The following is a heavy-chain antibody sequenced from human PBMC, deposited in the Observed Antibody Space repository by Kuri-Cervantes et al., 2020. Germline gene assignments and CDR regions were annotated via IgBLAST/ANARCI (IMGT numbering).Heavy chain of an antibody. V-gene: IGHV1-69*13. Sequence: SVKVSRKASGGTFSSYAISWVRQAPGKGLEWMGGISPIFGTANYAQKFQGRVTITAHESPSTAYMGLSSQRSEDTAVYYCARDPSVVVPAAHTPLSYHYYYYYYMDVWGKGTTVTVSS. D-gene: IGHD2-2*01. CDR2: ISPIFGTA. J-gene: IGHJ6*03. CDR3: ARDPSVVVPAAHTPLSYHYYYYYYMDV. CDR1: GGTFSSYA.